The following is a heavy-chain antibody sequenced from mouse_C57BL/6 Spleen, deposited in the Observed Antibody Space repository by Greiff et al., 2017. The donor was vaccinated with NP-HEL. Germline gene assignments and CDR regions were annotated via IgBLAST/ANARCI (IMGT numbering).Heavy chain of an antibody. CDR1: GYTFTSYW. D-gene: IGHD1-1*01. J-gene: IGHJ2*01. Sequence: VQLQQSGTVLARPGASVKMSCKTSGYTFTSYWMHWVKQRPGQGLEWIGAIYPGNSDTSYNQKFKGKAKLTAVTSASTAYMELSSLTNEDSAVYYCKNYGSSWNYFDYWGQGTTLTVSS. CDR3: KNYGSSWNYFDY. V-gene: IGHV1-5*01. CDR2: IYPGNSDT.